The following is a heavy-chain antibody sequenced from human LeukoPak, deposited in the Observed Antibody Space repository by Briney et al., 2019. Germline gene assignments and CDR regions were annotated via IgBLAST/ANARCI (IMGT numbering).Heavy chain of an antibody. D-gene: IGHD6-13*01. CDR1: GGSFSGYY. CDR2: INHSGST. CDR3: ARGGSSSWYRTLYFDY. Sequence: SETLSLTCAVYGGSFSGYYWSWIRQPPGKGLEWIGEINHSGSTNYNPPLKSRVTISVDTSKNQFSLKLSSVTAADTAVYYCARGGSSSWYRTLYFDYWGQGTLVTVSS. V-gene: IGHV4-34*01. J-gene: IGHJ4*02.